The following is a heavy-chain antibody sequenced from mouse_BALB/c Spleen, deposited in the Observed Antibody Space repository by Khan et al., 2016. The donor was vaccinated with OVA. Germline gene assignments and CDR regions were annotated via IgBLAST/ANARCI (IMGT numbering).Heavy chain of an antibody. CDR2: INPYNGDT. J-gene: IGHJ2*01. CDR3: GRGSYFYYFDY. D-gene: IGHD1-1*01. V-gene: IGHV1-37*01. Sequence: MQLEESGPELVKPGASVKISCKASGYSFADYFMNWVKQSHGKSLEWIGRINPYNGDTFYNQKFKGKATLTVDKSSGTAHMELLSLTSEDSAVYYCGRGSYFYYFDYWGQGTTLTVSS. CDR1: GYSFADYF.